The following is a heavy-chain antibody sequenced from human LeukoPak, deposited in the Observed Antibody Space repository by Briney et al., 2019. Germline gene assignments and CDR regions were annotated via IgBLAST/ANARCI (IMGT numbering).Heavy chain of an antibody. J-gene: IGHJ6*03. CDR1: GGSISSSSYY. V-gene: IGHV4-39*01. CDR2: IYYSGST. CDR3: ARHSGYSYGYAYYYYYMDV. D-gene: IGHD5-18*01. Sequence: SETLSLTCTVSGGSISSSSYYWGWIRQPPGKGLEGIVSIYYSGSTYYNPSLKSRVTISVDPSKNQFSLKLSSVTAADTAVYYCARHSGYSYGYAYYYYYMDVWGKGTTVTVSS.